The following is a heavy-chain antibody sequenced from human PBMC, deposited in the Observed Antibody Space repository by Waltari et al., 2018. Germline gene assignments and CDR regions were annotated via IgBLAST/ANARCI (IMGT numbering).Heavy chain of an antibody. CDR2: INPSGGST. J-gene: IGHJ4*02. V-gene: IGHV1-46*01. D-gene: IGHD4-17*01. CDR3: ARDNRGWGDYLFDY. CDR1: GYTFTSYY. Sequence: QVQLVQSGAEVKKPGASVKVSCKASGYTFTSYYMHWVRQAPGQGLEWMGIINPSGGSTSYAKKVQGGVTMTRDTSTSTVYMELSSRRSENTAVYYCARDNRGWGDYLFDYWGQGTLVTVSS.